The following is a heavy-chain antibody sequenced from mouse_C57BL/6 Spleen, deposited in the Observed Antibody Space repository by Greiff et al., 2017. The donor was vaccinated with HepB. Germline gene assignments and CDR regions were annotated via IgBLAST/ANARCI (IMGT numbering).Heavy chain of an antibody. CDR2: IDPSDSET. CDR1: GYTFTSYW. Sequence: QVHVKQPGAELVRPGSSVKLSCKASGYTFTSYWMHWVKQRPIQGLEWIGNIDPSDSETHYNQKFKDKATLTVDKSSSTAYMQLSSLTSEDSAVYYCARELRLSYYYAMDYWGQGTSVTVSS. V-gene: IGHV1-52*01. J-gene: IGHJ4*01. D-gene: IGHD3-2*02. CDR3: ARELRLSYYYAMDY.